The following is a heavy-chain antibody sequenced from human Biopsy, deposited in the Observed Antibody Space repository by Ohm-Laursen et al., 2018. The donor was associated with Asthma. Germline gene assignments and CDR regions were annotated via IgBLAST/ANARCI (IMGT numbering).Heavy chain of an antibody. J-gene: IGHJ4*02. CDR2: IYSGGTS. Sequence: GSLRLSCSASGFAVSRDYMFWVRQAPGKGLEWVSVIYSGGTSHTADSVRGRFTISRDYSKNTLYLQMHSLGAEDTAVYYCARGDSSNWSHYYFDYWGQGTLVTVSS. D-gene: IGHD3-22*01. CDR1: GFAVSRDY. V-gene: IGHV3-53*01. CDR3: ARGDSSNWSHYYFDY.